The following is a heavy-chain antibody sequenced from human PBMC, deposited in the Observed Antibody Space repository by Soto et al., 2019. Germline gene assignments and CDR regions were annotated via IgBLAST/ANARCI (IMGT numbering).Heavy chain of an antibody. CDR3: ARGYYYDSSGHTPGWY. CDR2: IRAYNGNT. D-gene: IGHD3-22*01. Sequence: QVQLVQSGAEVKKPGASVKVSCKASGYTFTSYGISWVRQAPGQGLEGMGWIRAYNGNTNYAQKLQGRGTMTPDPSTSTAYMELRSLRSDDTAVYYCARGYYYDSSGHTPGWYWGQGTLVTVSS. V-gene: IGHV1-18*01. J-gene: IGHJ4*02. CDR1: GYTFTSYG.